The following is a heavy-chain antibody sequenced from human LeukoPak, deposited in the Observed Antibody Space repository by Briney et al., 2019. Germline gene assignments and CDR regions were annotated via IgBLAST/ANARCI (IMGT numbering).Heavy chain of an antibody. D-gene: IGHD3-22*01. CDR2: VPYSGST. V-gene: IGHV4-59*01. CDR3: ARATSGYYFDF. Sequence: PSETLSLTCTVSGGSIGSYYWNWIRQPPGKGLEWIGYVPYSGSTNYNPSLKSRVTMSVDKSKNQFSLKLSSVTAADTAVYFCARATSGYYFDFWDQGTLVTVSS. CDR1: GGSIGSYY. J-gene: IGHJ4*02.